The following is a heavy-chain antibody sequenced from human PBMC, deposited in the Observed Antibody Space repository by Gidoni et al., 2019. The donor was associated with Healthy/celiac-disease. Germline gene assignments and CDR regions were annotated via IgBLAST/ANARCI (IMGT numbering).Heavy chain of an antibody. D-gene: IGHD3-10*01. Sequence: SYGMHWVRQAPGKGLEWVAVIWYDGSNKYYADSVKGRFTISRDNSKNTLYLQMNSLRAEDTAVYYCARWGFGELTGSYYFDYWGQGTLVTVSS. CDR1: SYG. V-gene: IGHV3-33*01. CDR3: ARWGFGELTGSYYFDY. CDR2: IWYDGSNK. J-gene: IGHJ4*02.